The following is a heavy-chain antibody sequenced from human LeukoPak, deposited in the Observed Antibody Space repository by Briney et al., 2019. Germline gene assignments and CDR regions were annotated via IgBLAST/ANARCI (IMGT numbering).Heavy chain of an antibody. J-gene: IGHJ6*04. D-gene: IGHD3-10*01. CDR2: IDPSDSYT. Sequence: GESLKISCKGSGYSFTSYRISWVRQMPGKGLEWMGRIDPSDSYTNYSPSFQGHVTISADKSISTAYLQWSSLKASDTAMYYCARHVGGFFYYYGTDVWGKGSTVTVSS. CDR3: ARHVGGFFYYYGTDV. V-gene: IGHV5-10-1*01. CDR1: GYSFTSYR.